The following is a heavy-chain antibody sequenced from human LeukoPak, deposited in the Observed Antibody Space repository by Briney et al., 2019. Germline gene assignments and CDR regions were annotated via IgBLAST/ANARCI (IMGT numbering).Heavy chain of an antibody. V-gene: IGHV3-74*01. D-gene: IGHD6-25*01. J-gene: IGHJ4*02. CDR1: GLTFSSYA. Sequence: GGSLRLSCAASGLTFSSYAMSWVRQAPGKGLVWVSCIKSDGSSTIYADSVKGRFTISRDNAKSTLYLQMNSLRAEDTAVYYCSSRLFDWGQGTLVTVSS. CDR3: SSRLFD. CDR2: IKSDGSST.